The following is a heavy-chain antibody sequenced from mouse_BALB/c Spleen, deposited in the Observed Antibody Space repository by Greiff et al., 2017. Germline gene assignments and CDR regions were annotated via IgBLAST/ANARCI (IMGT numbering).Heavy chain of an antibody. V-gene: IGHV2-6-7*01. CDR1: GFSLTGYG. J-gene: IGHJ3*01. CDR3: AREGVYYGYGFAY. CDR2: IWGDGST. Sequence: QVQLQQSGPGLVAPSQSLSITCTVSGFSLTGYGVNWVRQPPGKGLEWLGMIWGDGSTDYNSALKSRLSISKDNSKSQVFLKMNSLQTDDTARYYCAREGVYYGYGFAYWGQGTLVTVSA. D-gene: IGHD1-2*01.